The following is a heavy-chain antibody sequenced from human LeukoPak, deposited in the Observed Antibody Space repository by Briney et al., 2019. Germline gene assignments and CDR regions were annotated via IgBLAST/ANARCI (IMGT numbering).Heavy chain of an antibody. CDR1: GGTFSSYA. J-gene: IGHJ4*02. CDR2: IIPILGIA. Sequence: ASVKVSCKASGGTFSSYAISWVRQAPGQGLEWMGRIIPILGIANYAQKFQGRVTITADKSTSTAYMELSSPRSEDTAVYYCARDELGAVYFDYWGQGTLVTVSS. D-gene: IGHD7-27*01. CDR3: ARDELGAVYFDY. V-gene: IGHV1-69*04.